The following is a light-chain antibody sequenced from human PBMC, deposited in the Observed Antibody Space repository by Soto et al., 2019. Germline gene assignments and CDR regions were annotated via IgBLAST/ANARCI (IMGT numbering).Light chain of an antibody. J-gene: IGKJ5*01. CDR2: DAS. V-gene: IGKV3-11*01. Sequence: EIVLTQSPATLSLSPGERATLSCRASQSVNIYLAWYQHKPGQAPRLLMYDASNRATGIPARFSGSGSGTDFTLTISSLEPEDFAVYFCQQRSSWPETFGQGTRLEIK. CDR3: QQRSSWPET. CDR1: QSVNIY.